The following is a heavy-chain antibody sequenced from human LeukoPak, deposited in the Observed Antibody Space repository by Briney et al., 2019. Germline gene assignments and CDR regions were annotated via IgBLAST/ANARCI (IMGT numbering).Heavy chain of an antibody. V-gene: IGHV1-46*01. CDR1: GYTFTSYY. CDR2: INPSGGST. J-gene: IGHJ4*02. CDR3: ARGRPTYCGGDCYAVYDY. Sequence: ASVKVSYKASGYTFTSYYMHWVRQAPGQGLEWMGIINPSGGSTSYAQKFQGRVTMTRDTSTSTVYMELSSLRSEDTAVYYCARGRPTYCGGDCYAVYDYWGQGTLVTVSS. D-gene: IGHD2-21*02.